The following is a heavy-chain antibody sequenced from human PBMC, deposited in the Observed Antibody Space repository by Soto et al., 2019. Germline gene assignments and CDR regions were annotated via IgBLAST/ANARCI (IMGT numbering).Heavy chain of an antibody. CDR1: GFTFXXXX. Sequence: QVHLVESXXXXXQPGRSLRLSCAASGFTFXXXXXXXVRQAPGKGLESVEDISNAGTNKYYADSVKVRFTISRDNSRDTLYLQMNSLRAEDTAIYYCPREGHGDWFDPWGQGTLVTVSS. CDR3: PREGHGDWFDP. CDR2: ISNAGTNK. D-gene: IGHD3-10*01. V-gene: IGHV3-30-3*01. J-gene: IGHJ5*02.